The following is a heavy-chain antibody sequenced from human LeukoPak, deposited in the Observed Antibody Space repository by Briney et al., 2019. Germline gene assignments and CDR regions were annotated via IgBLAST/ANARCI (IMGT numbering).Heavy chain of an antibody. CDR2: IGFDQTTI. J-gene: IGHJ4*02. Sequence: GESLRLSCEASGFAFSGYAMNWVRQAPGKGLEWLSHIGFDQTTIYYADSVKGRFTISRDNAKNSLYLQMNILRAEDTAIYYCSRGGYCSGGTCYVGDHWGQGTLVTVSS. CDR3: SRGGYCSGGTCYVGDH. CDR1: GFAFSGYA. D-gene: IGHD2-15*01. V-gene: IGHV3-48*01.